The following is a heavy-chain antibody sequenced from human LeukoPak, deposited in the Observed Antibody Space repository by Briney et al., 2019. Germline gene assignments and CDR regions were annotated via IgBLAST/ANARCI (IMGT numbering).Heavy chain of an antibody. CDR2: ISDGGSST. CDR1: GFTFNTYG. CDR3: ARDPDIVIIPVAKNTADAFDI. V-gene: IGHV3-23*01. J-gene: IGHJ3*02. Sequence: GGSLRLSCAATGFTFNTYGMSWVRQAPGKGLEWVSGISDGGSSTYYADSVEGRFTISRDNSKNTMYLQMNSLRAEDTAVYYRARDPDIVIIPVAKNTADAFDIWGQGTMVTVSS. D-gene: IGHD2-2*01.